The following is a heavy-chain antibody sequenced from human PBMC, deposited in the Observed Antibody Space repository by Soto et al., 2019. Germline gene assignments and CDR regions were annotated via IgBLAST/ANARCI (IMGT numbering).Heavy chain of an antibody. V-gene: IGHV3-11*01. CDR1: GFTFSDYY. D-gene: IGHD5-12*01. CDR3: ASALGDGYNYNYFDY. CDR2: ISSSGSTI. J-gene: IGHJ4*02. Sequence: XVSLLLSCAASGFTFSDYYMSWIRQAPGKGLEWVSYISSSGSTIYYADSVKGRFTISRDNAKNSLYLQMNSLRAEDTAVYYCASALGDGYNYNYFDYWGQGTLVTVSS.